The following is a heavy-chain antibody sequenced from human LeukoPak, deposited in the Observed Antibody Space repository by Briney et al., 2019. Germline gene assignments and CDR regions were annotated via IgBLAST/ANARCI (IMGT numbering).Heavy chain of an antibody. Sequence: TSETLSLTCTVSGGSIRSYYWSWIRQPPGKGLEWIGYIYYSGSTNYNPSLKSRVAISVDTSKNQFSLKLSSVTAADTAVYYCARPAFGGVIAPGQYYYYYMDVWGKGTTVTISS. V-gene: IGHV4-59*12. CDR2: IYYSGST. D-gene: IGHD3-16*02. CDR1: GGSIRSYY. CDR3: ARPAFGGVIAPGQYYYYYMDV. J-gene: IGHJ6*03.